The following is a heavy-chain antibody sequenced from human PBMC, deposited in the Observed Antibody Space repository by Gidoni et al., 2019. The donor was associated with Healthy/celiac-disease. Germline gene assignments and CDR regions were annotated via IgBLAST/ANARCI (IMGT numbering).Heavy chain of an antibody. CDR2: IYYSGST. Sequence: QLQLQESGPGLVTPSATLSLTCTVSGCSISSSRYYWGWIRQPPGKGLEWIGSIYYSGSTSYNPSLKSRVTISVDTSKNQFSLKLSSVTAADTAVYYCARRVRGAPSNLDYWGQGTLVTVSS. V-gene: IGHV4-39*01. CDR3: ARRVRGAPSNLDY. CDR1: GCSISSSRYY. J-gene: IGHJ4*02. D-gene: IGHD3-10*01.